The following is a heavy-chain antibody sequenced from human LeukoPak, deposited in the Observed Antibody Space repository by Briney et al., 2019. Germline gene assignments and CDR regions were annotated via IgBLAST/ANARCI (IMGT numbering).Heavy chain of an antibody. CDR2: IYYSGST. V-gene: IGHV4-39*07. J-gene: IGHJ4*02. Sequence: SETLSLTCTVSGGSISSSSYYWGWIRQPPGKGLEWIGSIYYSGSTYYNPSLKSRVTISVDTSKNQFSLKLSSVTAADTAVYYCARIAPSVPVYYFDYWGQGTLVTVSS. CDR1: GGSISSSSYY. CDR3: ARIAPSVPVYYFDY. D-gene: IGHD6-13*01.